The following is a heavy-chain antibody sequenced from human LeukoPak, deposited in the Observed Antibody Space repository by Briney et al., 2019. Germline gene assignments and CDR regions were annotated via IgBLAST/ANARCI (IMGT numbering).Heavy chain of an antibody. CDR2: FDPEDGET. V-gene: IGHV1-24*01. CDR3: ATGGDYGAYGSAFDI. D-gene: IGHD4-17*01. J-gene: IGHJ3*02. Sequence: GASVKVSCKVSGYTLTELSMHWVRQAPGKGLEWMGGFDPEDGETIYAQKFQGRVTMTEDTSTDTAYMELSSLRSEDTAVYYCATGGDYGAYGSAFDIWGQGTMVAVSS. CDR1: GYTLTELS.